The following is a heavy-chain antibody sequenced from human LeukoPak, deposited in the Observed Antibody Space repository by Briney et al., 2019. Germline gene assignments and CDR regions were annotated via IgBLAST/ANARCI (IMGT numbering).Heavy chain of an antibody. CDR2: FYVGGAT. J-gene: IGHJ4*02. CDR1: GFSVTNNY. Sequence: GGSLRLSCAVSGFSVTNNYMSWVRQAPGEGLEWVSVFYVGGATYYADSVKGRFTISRDNSENTLYLQMKGLRAEDTAVYYCARGDGYNFFDYWGQGTLVTVSS. CDR3: ARGDGYNFFDY. D-gene: IGHD5-24*01. V-gene: IGHV3-53*01.